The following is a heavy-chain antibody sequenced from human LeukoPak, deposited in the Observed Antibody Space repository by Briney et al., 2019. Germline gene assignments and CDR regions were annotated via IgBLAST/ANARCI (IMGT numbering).Heavy chain of an antibody. Sequence: ASVKVSCKASGYTFTSYGISWVRQAPGQGLEWMGWISAYNGNTNYAQELQGRVTMTTDTSTSTAYMELRSLRSDDTAVYYCARDLGIAADYYYYYYMDVWGKGTTVTVSS. J-gene: IGHJ6*03. CDR2: ISAYNGNT. D-gene: IGHD6-13*01. V-gene: IGHV1-18*01. CDR1: GYTFTSYG. CDR3: ARDLGIAADYYYYYYMDV.